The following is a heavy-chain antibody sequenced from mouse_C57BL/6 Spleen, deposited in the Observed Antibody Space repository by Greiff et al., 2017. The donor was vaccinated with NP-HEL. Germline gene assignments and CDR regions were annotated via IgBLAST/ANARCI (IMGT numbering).Heavy chain of an antibody. V-gene: IGHV1-42*01. J-gene: IGHJ4*01. CDR3: ARVDSSGSFYYAMDY. D-gene: IGHD3-2*02. Sequence: EVQLQQSGPELVKPGASVKISCKASGYSFTGYYMNWVKQSPEKSLEWIGEINPSTGGTTYNQKFKAKATLTVDKSSSTAYMQLKSLTSEDSAVYYCARVDSSGSFYYAMDYWGQGTSVTVSS. CDR1: GYSFTGYY. CDR2: INPSTGGT.